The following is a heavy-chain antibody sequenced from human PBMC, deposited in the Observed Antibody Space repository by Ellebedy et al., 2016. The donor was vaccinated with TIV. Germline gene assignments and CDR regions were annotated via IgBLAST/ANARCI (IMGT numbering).Heavy chain of an antibody. CDR2: IYSAGTT. CDR1: GFAVSANS. Sequence: GGSLRLSCAVSGFAVSANSLSWVRQAPGKGLEWVSIIYSAGTTYYADSVKGRFTISRDNSKNMVYLQMNSLRAEGTAVYYCARVDRGLAFDYWGRGTLVTVSS. V-gene: IGHV3-53*01. D-gene: IGHD3-22*01. J-gene: IGHJ4*02. CDR3: ARVDRGLAFDY.